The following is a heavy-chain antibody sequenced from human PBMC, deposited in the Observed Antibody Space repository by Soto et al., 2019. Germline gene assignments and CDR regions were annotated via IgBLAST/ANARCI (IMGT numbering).Heavy chain of an antibody. Sequence: QIPLKESGPTLVKPTQTLTLTCTFSGFSLSTSGVGVGWIRQPPGKALEWLALISWDDDKRYSPSLKSRLTITKDTSKNQVVLTMTNMDPVDTATYYCALVDTAMALDYWGQGTLVTVSS. V-gene: IGHV2-5*02. CDR2: ISWDDDK. CDR3: ALVDTAMALDY. D-gene: IGHD5-18*01. J-gene: IGHJ4*02. CDR1: GFSLSTSGVG.